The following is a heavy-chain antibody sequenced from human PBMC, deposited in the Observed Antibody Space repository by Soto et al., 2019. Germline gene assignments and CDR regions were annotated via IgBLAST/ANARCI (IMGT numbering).Heavy chain of an antibody. CDR3: ARDRRRDGYNFAY. J-gene: IGHJ4*02. D-gene: IGHD5-12*01. V-gene: IGHV1-2*02. Sequence: ASVKVSCKASGYTFTGYYMHWVRQAPGQGLEWMGWINPNSGGTSYAQKFQGRVTMTRDTSISTAYMELSRLRSDDTAVYYCARDRRRDGYNFAYWGQGTQVTVSS. CDR1: GYTFTGYY. CDR2: INPNSGGT.